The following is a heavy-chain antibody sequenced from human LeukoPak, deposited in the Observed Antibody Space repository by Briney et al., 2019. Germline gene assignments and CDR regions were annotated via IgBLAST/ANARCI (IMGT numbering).Heavy chain of an antibody. J-gene: IGHJ4*02. Sequence: SGPTLVKPTQTLTLTCTFSGFSLSTRGVGVGWIRQPPGKALEWLSLIYWDDDNRYSPSLKSRLTITKDTSKNQVVLTMTNMDPVDTATYYCARLIETYYYDSSGYYYFDYWGQGTLVTVSS. CDR2: IYWDDDN. CDR1: GFSLSTRGVG. D-gene: IGHD3-22*01. CDR3: ARLIETYYYDSSGYYYFDY. V-gene: IGHV2-5*02.